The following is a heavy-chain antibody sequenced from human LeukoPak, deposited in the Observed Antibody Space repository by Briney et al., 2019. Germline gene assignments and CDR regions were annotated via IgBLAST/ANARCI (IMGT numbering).Heavy chain of an antibody. D-gene: IGHD3-3*01. CDR1: GFTFSSYW. V-gene: IGHV3-7*01. Sequence: GGSLRLSCAASGFTFSSYWMSWVRQAPGKWLEWVANIKQDGSENYYVASVKGRFTIVRDNAKNSLYKQMNSLRAEDTAVYYCARANYYFWSGYYHLGFDHWGQGTLVTVSS. CDR2: IKQDGSEN. CDR3: ARANYYFWSGYYHLGFDH. J-gene: IGHJ5*02.